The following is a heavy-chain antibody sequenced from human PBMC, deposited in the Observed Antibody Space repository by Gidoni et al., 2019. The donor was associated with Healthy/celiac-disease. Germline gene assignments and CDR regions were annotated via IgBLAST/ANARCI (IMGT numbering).Heavy chain of an antibody. Sequence: EVQLVESGGGLVQPGGSLRLSCAASGFTFSRYSMNWVRQAPGKGLEWVSYISSSSSTIYYADSVKGRFTISRDNAKNSLYLQMNSLRAEDTAVYYCARDLLPLTGYYYYYGMDVWGQGTTVTVSS. CDR1: GFTFSRYS. CDR2: ISSSSSTI. J-gene: IGHJ6*02. V-gene: IGHV3-48*01. D-gene: IGHD1-26*01. CDR3: ARDLLPLTGYYYYYGMDV.